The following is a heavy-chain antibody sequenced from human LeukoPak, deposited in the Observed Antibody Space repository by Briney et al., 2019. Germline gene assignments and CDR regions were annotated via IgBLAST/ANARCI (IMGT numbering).Heavy chain of an antibody. CDR3: ARAIYYYMDV. CDR1: GDSISSSSYY. CDR2: IYYSGST. Sequence: SETLSLTCTVSGDSISSSSYYWGWIRQPPGKGLEWIGSIYYSGSTYYNPSLKTRVTISVDTSKNQFSLKLSSVSAADTAVYYCARAIYYYMDVWGKGTTVTISS. J-gene: IGHJ6*03. V-gene: IGHV4-39*07.